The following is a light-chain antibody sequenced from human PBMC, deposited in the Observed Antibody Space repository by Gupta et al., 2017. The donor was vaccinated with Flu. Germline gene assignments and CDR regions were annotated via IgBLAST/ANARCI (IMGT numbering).Light chain of an antibody. Sequence: SYELTQPLSVSVALGQTATITCGGNSFGSQNVNWYQQKPGQAPVLVIYRDSDRPSGIPERVSGSVSGNTATLTISRAQVEDEADYFCQVWASGTVAFGGGTKLTVL. CDR3: QVWASGTVA. CDR2: RDS. CDR1: SFGSQN. J-gene: IGLJ2*01. V-gene: IGLV3-9*01.